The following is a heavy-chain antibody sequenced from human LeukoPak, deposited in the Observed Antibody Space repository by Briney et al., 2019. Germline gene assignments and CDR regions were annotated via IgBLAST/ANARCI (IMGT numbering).Heavy chain of an antibody. CDR3: AREWDNWNAGAFDI. D-gene: IGHD1-20*01. J-gene: IGHJ3*02. CDR2: IYHSGST. Sequence: SETLSPTCAVYGGSFSGYYWGWIRQPPGKGLEWIGNIYHSGSTYYNPSLRSRVTISIDTSKNQFSLKLSSVTAADTAVYYCAREWDNWNAGAFDIWGQGTMVTVSS. V-gene: IGHV4-34*01. CDR1: GGSFSGYY.